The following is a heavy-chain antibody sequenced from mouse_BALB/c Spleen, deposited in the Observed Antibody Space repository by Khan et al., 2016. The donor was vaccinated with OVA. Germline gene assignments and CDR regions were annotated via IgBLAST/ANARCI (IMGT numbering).Heavy chain of an antibody. J-gene: IGHJ4*01. D-gene: IGHD2-3*01. CDR1: GYSITSDYG. CDR3: YGTDGYCFYAMDY. CDR2: ISYSGST. Sequence: EVQLQESGPGLVNPSQSLSLTCTVTGYSITSDYGWNWIRQFPGNKLEWMGYISYSGSTSYNPSLKSRISITRDTSKNQFFLQMNTVTTEDTATFYCYGTDGYCFYAMDYWGQGTSVTVSS. V-gene: IGHV3-2*02.